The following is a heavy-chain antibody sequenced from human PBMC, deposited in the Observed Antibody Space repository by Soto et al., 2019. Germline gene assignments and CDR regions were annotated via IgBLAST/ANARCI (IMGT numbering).Heavy chain of an antibody. J-gene: IGHJ6*02. Sequence: SETLSLTCTVSGGSISSYYWSWTRQPPGKGLEWIGYIYYSGSTNYNPSLKSRVTISVDTSKNQFSLKLSSVTAADTAVYYCARDVWGSGSYYYYYYGMDVWGQGTTVTVSS. V-gene: IGHV4-59*01. CDR1: GGSISSYY. CDR2: IYYSGST. D-gene: IGHD3-10*01. CDR3: ARDVWGSGSYYYYYYGMDV.